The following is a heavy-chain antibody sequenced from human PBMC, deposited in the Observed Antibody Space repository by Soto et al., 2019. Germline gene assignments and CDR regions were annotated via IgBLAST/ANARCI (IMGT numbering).Heavy chain of an antibody. J-gene: IGHJ4*02. CDR2: IYYSGGT. V-gene: IGHV4-59*08. Sequence: QMQLRESGPGLVKPSETLSLTCTVSGGSITSDYWSWIRQSPGKGLEWIGYIYYSGGTHYNPSLRSRVTISIDTSREHFSLRLTSVTAADTAVYFCARHSGYDRDWGQGSLVTVSS. CDR3: ARHSGYDRD. CDR1: GGSITSDY. D-gene: IGHD5-12*01.